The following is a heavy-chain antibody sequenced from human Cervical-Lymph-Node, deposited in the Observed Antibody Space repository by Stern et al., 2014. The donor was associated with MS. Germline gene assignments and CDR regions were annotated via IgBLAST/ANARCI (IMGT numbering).Heavy chain of an antibody. CDR1: GYTFSIYY. D-gene: IGHD3-10*01. Sequence: QVQLVQSGTEVKKSGASVRVSCKASGYTFSIYYIHWGRQAPGQGLEWLGIINPATGGTTYAQKFQDRVIMTNDSSTSTLYLEMSSLISEDTAVYFCARQNMVRGVTELDFWGQGTLVTVSS. V-gene: IGHV1-46*01. CDR3: ARQNMVRGVTELDF. J-gene: IGHJ4*02. CDR2: INPATGGT.